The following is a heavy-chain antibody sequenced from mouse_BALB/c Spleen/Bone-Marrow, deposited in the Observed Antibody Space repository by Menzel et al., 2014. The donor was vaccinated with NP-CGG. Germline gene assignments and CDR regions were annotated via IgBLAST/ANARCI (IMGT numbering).Heavy chain of an antibody. D-gene: IGHD2-2*01. CDR1: GYTFTRFY. CDR3: ARWGYLDY. V-gene: IGHV1-69*02. Sequence: QVQLQQSGAEFAKPGASVRLSCKASGYTFTRFYIHWVKQRPGQDLEWIGEIDPSDSYINYNQKFKGKATSTVDRSSSTAYMQLSSLTSEDSALYYCARWGYLDYWGQGTTLTVSS. J-gene: IGHJ2*01. CDR2: IDPSDSYI.